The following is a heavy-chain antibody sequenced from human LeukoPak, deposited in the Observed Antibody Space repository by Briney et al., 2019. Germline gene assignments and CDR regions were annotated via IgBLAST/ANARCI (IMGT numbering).Heavy chain of an antibody. CDR3: ATSIGVAVAFDF. V-gene: IGHV3-21*04. CDR2: IGSASSYV. Sequence: GGSLRLSFVASGFTFSSHGMHWVRQAPGKGLEWVAFIGSASSYVFYADSVKGRFTISRDNAKNSLYLQMNSLKAEDTAIYYCATSIGVAVAFDFWGQGTLVTVSS. J-gene: IGHJ4*02. CDR1: GFTFSSHG. D-gene: IGHD6-19*01.